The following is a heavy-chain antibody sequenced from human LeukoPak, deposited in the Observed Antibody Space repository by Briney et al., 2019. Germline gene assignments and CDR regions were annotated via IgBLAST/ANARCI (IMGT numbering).Heavy chain of an antibody. CDR2: INTDGSST. J-gene: IGHJ4*02. V-gene: IGHV3-74*01. CDR3: ARDHYGGNSDY. CDR1: GFTVSSNY. D-gene: IGHD4-23*01. Sequence: TGGSLRLSCSASGFTVSSNYMTWVRQAPGKGLVWVSRINTDGSSTYYADSVKGRFTISRDNAKNTLYLQMNTLRAEDTAVYYCARDHYGGNSDYWGQGTLVTVSS.